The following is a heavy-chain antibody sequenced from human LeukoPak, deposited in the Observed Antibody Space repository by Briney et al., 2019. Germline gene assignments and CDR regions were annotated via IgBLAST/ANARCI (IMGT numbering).Heavy chain of an antibody. D-gene: IGHD1-26*01. V-gene: IGHV4-59*01. J-gene: IGHJ6*03. CDR2: ISSHGSA. CDR3: ARVPGGSYPYYYYYYMDV. Sequence: SETLSLTCTVSGASISSSYWSWIRQPPGKGLEWIGYISSHGSANYNPSLNSPVTISVGTSKNQFFLELSSVTAADTAVYYCARVPGGSYPYYYYYYMDVWGKGTTVTISS. CDR1: GASISSSY.